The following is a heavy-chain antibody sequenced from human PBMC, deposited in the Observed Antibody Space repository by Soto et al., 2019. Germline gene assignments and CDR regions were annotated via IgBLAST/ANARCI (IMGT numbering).Heavy chain of an antibody. D-gene: IGHD1-26*01. CDR3: ARQRPTDGRWEFANYYGMDV. J-gene: IGHJ6*02. CDR2: IIHSEST. V-gene: IGHV4-34*12. CDR1: GRSFSAYY. Sequence: PSETLSLTCAVYGRSFSAYYWSWVRQPPGKGLEWIGEIIHSESTKYNPSLKSRVTISVDTSKSQFSLKLSSVTAADTAVYYCARQRPTDGRWEFANYYGMDVWGQGTPVTVSS.